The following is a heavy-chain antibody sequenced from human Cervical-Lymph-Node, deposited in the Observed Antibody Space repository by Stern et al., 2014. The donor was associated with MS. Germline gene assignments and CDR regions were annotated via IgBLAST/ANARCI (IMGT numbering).Heavy chain of an antibody. CDR3: ARDSGYGIDF. J-gene: IGHJ4*02. Sequence: VQLVESGGGLVKPGGSLRLSCAASGFTFSDYYMNWIRQAPGQGLEWISYISGSGTAIYYADSVKGRFTISRDTGKNSLYLQVNSLRAEDTAMYFCARDSGYGIDFWGQGILLTVSS. CDR1: GFTFSDYY. D-gene: IGHD4-17*01. CDR2: ISGSGTAI. V-gene: IGHV3-11*01.